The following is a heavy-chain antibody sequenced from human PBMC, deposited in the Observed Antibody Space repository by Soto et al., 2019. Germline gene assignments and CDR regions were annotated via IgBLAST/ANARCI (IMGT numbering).Heavy chain of an antibody. CDR2: IYYSGST. D-gene: IGHD3-22*01. Sequence: TSETLSLTCTVAGGXISSYYWSWIRQHPGKGLGWIGYIYYSGSTNYNPSLKSRVTISVDTSKNQFSLKLRSVTAADTAVYYCAISSGYADWFDPWGQGTLVTVSS. CDR3: AISSGYADWFDP. J-gene: IGHJ5*02. V-gene: IGHV4-59*12. CDR1: GGXISSYY.